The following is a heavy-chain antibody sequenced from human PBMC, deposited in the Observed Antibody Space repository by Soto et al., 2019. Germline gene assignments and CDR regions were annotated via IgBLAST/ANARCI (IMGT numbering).Heavy chain of an antibody. J-gene: IGHJ6*02. CDR3: ARGEGAGLFGMDV. D-gene: IGHD1-26*01. V-gene: IGHV3-7*03. CDR2: IKQDGSEK. CDR1: GFMFSGYW. Sequence: EVQLVESGGGLVQPGGSLRLSCEASGFMFSGYWMTWVRQAPGKGLEWVANIKQDGSEKYFVDSVKGRFTISRDNAKNSLYLQMSSLRAEDTAVYYCARGEGAGLFGMDVWGQGTTVTVSS.